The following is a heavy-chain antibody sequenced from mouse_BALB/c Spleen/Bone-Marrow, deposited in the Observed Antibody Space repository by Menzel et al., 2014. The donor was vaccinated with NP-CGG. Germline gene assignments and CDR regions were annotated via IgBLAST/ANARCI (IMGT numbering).Heavy chain of an antibody. J-gene: IGHJ2*01. CDR3: GVPYYYDSSGFDY. D-gene: IGHD1-1*01. Sequence: VQLQQTGPELVKPGASVKISCKASGYSFTAYFMNWVKQSHGKSLEWIGRINPYNGDTFNNQKFKGKATLTVDKSSSTAHMELLSLTSEDAAVYYCGVPYYYDSSGFDYWGQGTTLTVSS. CDR2: INPYNGDT. V-gene: IGHV1-37*01. CDR1: GYSFTAYF.